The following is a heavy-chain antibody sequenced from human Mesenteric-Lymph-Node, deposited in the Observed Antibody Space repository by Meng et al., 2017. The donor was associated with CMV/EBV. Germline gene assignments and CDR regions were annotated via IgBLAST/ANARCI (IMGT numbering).Heavy chain of an antibody. CDR2: IYYTGST. J-gene: IGHJ4*02. V-gene: IGHV4-39*07. CDR1: GVSVSSSTHY. Sequence: SETLSLTCIVSGVSVSSSTHYWGWIRQPPGKGLEWIGTIYYTGSTNYNPSLKSRLTMSMDTSKKQFSLKLTSVTAADTAVYYCARVAGYCTSGSCYKGSDYWGQETLVTVSS. CDR3: ARVAGYCTSGSCYKGSDY. D-gene: IGHD2-8*01.